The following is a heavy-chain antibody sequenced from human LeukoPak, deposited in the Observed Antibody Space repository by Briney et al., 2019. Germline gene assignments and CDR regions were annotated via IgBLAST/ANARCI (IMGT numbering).Heavy chain of an antibody. CDR1: GFTFSSYA. CDR3: AKDRYYYGSGSPLDWFDP. CDR2: ISGSGGST. J-gene: IGHJ5*02. V-gene: IGHV3-23*01. Sequence: GGSLRLSCAASGFTFSSYAMSWVRQAPGKGLEWVSAISGSGGSTYYADSVKGRFTISRDNSKNTLYLQMNSLRAEDAAVYYCAKDRYYYGSGSPLDWFDPWGQGTLVTVSS. D-gene: IGHD3-10*01.